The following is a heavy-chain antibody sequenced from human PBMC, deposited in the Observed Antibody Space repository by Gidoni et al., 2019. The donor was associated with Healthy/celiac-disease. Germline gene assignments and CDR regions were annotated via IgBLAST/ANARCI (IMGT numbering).Heavy chain of an antibody. CDR3: ARDRVTYYDFWSYFDY. CDR2: IWYDGSNK. CDR1: GFTFSSYG. J-gene: IGHJ4*02. D-gene: IGHD3-3*01. Sequence: QVQLVESGGGVVQPGRSLRLSCAASGFTFSSYGMHWVRQAPGKGLEWVAVIWYDGSNKYYADSVKGLFTISRDNSKNTLYLQMNSLRAEDTAVYYCARDRVTYYDFWSYFDYWGQGTLVTVSS. V-gene: IGHV3-33*01.